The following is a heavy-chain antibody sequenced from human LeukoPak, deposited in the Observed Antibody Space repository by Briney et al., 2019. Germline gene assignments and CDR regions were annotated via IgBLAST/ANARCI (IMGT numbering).Heavy chain of an antibody. J-gene: IGHJ3*02. CDR3: ARGSADQWEQTAFDI. CDR2: IDPNRGGT. V-gene: IGHV1-2*07. Sequence: GASVKVSCKTSGYTFTDYNMHWVRQAPGQGPEWMGWIDPNRGGTNYTHRFQDRVTITRDTSISTVYMELNNLRSDDTAVYYCARGSADQWEQTAFDIWGQGTMVTVSS. D-gene: IGHD1-26*01. CDR1: GYTFTDYN.